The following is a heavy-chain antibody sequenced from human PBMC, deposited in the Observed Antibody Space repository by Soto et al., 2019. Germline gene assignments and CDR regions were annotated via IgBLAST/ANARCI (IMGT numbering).Heavy chain of an antibody. CDR1: GGTFSSYA. Sequence: ASVKVSCKASGGTFSSYAISWVRQAPGQGLEWMGGIIPIFGTANYAQKFQGRVTITADESTSTAYMELSSLRSEDTAVYYCEREGYRSGQSAFDIWGQGTMVTVSS. CDR3: EREGYRSGQSAFDI. CDR2: IIPIFGTA. D-gene: IGHD5-18*01. V-gene: IGHV1-69*13. J-gene: IGHJ3*02.